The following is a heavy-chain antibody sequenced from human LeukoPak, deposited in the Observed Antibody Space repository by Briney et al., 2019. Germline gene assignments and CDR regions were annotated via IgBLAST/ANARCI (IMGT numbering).Heavy chain of an antibody. V-gene: IGHV3-48*04. CDR2: ISRTGDTM. J-gene: IGHJ4*02. CDR3: ARGSGYSGYVAY. D-gene: IGHD5-12*01. Sequence: GGSLRLSRAASGFTFSSYGMHWVRQAPGKGLEWISYISRTGDTMYYADSVKGRFTISRDTAKNSLYLQMNSLRAEDTAVYYCARGSGYSGYVAYWGQGTLVTVSS. CDR1: GFTFSSYG.